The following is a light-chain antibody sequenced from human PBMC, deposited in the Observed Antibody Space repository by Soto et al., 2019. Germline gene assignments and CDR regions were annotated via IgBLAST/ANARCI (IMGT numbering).Light chain of an antibody. J-gene: IGLJ2*01. CDR3: VTWDDSLSGAL. CDR2: KNN. CDR1: RSNIGSNY. Sequence: QAVVTQPPSASGTPGQWVTISCSGSRSNIGSNYVYWYQQLPGTAPKLLIYKNNQRPSGVPDRFSASESGTSASLAISGLRSEDEADYYCVTWDDSLSGALFGGGTKVTVL. V-gene: IGLV1-47*01.